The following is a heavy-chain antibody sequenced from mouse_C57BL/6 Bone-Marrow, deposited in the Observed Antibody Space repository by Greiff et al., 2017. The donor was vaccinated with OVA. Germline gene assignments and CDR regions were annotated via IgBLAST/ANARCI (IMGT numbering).Heavy chain of an antibody. D-gene: IGHD1-1*01. V-gene: IGHV1-81*01. CDR2: IYPRSGNT. CDR3: ARHDGNWYFDV. CDR1: GYTFTSYG. Sequence: QVQLQQSGAELARPGASVKLSCKASGYTFTSYGISWVKQRTGQGLEWIGEIYPRSGNTYYNEKFKGKATLTADKSSSTAYMELRSLTSEDSAVYFCARHDGNWYFDVWGTGTTVTVSS. J-gene: IGHJ1*03.